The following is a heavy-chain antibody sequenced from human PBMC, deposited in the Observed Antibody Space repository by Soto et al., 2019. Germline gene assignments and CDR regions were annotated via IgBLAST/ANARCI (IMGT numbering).Heavy chain of an antibody. CDR1: GFTFTRYS. CDR2: ISSTTNYI. Sequence: EVQLVESGGGLVKPGGSLRLSCAASGFTFTRYSMNWVRQAPGKGLEWVSSISSTTNYIYYADSMKGRLTVSRDNAKNSVYLEMNSLSEEDTAVYYCARESEDLTSNFDYWGQGTLVTVSS. J-gene: IGHJ4*02. V-gene: IGHV3-21*01. CDR3: ARESEDLTSNFDY.